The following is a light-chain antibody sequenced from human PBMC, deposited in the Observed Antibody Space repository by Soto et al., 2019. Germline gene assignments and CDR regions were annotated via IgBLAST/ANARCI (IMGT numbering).Light chain of an antibody. CDR2: AAS. CDR1: QGISSY. Sequence: DMQVTQCPSFLSASVGDRVTITCRASQGISSYLAWYQQKPGKAPKLLIYAASTLQSGVPSRFSGSGSGTEFTLTISSLQPEDFATYYCQQLNSYPPYVTFGGGTKVDIK. V-gene: IGKV1-9*01. CDR3: QQLNSYPPYVT. J-gene: IGKJ4*01.